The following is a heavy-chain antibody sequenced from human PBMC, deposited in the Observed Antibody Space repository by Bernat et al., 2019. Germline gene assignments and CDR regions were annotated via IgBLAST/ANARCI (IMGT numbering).Heavy chain of an antibody. J-gene: IGHJ3*02. CDR1: GFTFSSYG. CDR2: IWYDGSNK. Sequence: QVQLVESGGGMVQPGRSLRLSCAASGFTFSSYGMHWVRQAPGKGLEWVAVIWYDGSNKYYADSVKGRFTISRDNSKNTLYLQMNSLRAEDTAVYYWARAVSGDYGGPIWGQGTMVTVSS. CDR3: ARAVSGDYGGPI. V-gene: IGHV3-33*01. D-gene: IGHD4-17*01.